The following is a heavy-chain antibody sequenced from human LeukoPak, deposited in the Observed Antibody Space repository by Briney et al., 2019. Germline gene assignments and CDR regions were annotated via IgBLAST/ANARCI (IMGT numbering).Heavy chain of an antibody. CDR2: ISGSGGST. V-gene: IGHV3-23*01. CDR1: GFTLSDYG. J-gene: IGHJ4*02. Sequence: GGSLRLSCVASGFTLSDYGMSWARQAPGKGLEWVSAISGSGGSTYYADSVKGRFTISRDNSKNTLYLQMNSLRAEDTAVYYCAKGWRRTEDYWGQGTLVTVSS. D-gene: IGHD1-1*01. CDR3: AKGWRRTEDY.